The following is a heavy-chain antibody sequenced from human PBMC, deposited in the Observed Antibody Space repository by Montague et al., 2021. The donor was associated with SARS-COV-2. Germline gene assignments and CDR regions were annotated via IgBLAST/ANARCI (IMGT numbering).Heavy chain of an antibody. Sequence: SLRLSCAASGFTFTTYVYHWVRQAPGGGLEWVALFPSDGGHTQYADSVRGRFTIYRDTYISTLYLQMDSLRPDDTAVCFCAREIGTSGWAGFFDFGGQGTLGTGSP. CDR3: AREIGTSGWAGFFDF. CDR2: FPSDGGHT. J-gene: IGHJ4*02. D-gene: IGHD6-19*01. V-gene: IGHV3-30-3*01. CDR1: GFTFTTYV.